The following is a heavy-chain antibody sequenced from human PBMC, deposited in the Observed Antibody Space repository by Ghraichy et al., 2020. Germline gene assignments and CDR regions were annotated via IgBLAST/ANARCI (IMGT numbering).Heavy chain of an antibody. CDR1: GFTFSSYA. Sequence: GGSLRLSCAASGFTFSSYAMSWVRQAPGKGLEWVSVISASGDTTYYADSVKGRLAISRDNSKNTLYLEMNSLRDEDTAVYYCAKVMTSIPNSYFNYWGQGTLVTVSS. CDR2: ISASGDTT. J-gene: IGHJ4*02. V-gene: IGHV3-23*01. D-gene: IGHD2-21*02. CDR3: AKVMTSIPNSYFNY.